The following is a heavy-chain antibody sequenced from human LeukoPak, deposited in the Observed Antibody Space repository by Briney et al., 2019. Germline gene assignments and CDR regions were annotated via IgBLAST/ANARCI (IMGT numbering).Heavy chain of an antibody. Sequence: GGSLRLSCVTSGFTFSDYFMNWIRQAPGKGPEWLSFINSDGNNIYYRDSVKGRFTISRDNAKKTLYLEMNNLRVDDTAIYYCATSCVFDFWGQGTLVAVSS. CDR2: INSDGNNI. CDR1: GFTFSDYF. J-gene: IGHJ4*02. V-gene: IGHV3-11*04. CDR3: ATSCVFDF.